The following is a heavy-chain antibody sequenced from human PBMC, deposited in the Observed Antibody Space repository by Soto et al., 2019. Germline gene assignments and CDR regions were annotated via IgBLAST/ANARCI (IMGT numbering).Heavy chain of an antibody. CDR3: ARIGYCSSTSCPTFDY. D-gene: IGHD2-2*01. CDR2: INHSGST. CDR1: GGSFSGYY. J-gene: IGHJ4*02. V-gene: IGHV4-34*01. Sequence: SETLSLTCAVYGGSFSGYYWSWIRQPPGKGLEWIGEINHSGSTNYNPSLKSRVTISVDTSKNQFSLKLSSVTAADTAVYYCARIGYCSSTSCPTFDYWGQGTLVTVSS.